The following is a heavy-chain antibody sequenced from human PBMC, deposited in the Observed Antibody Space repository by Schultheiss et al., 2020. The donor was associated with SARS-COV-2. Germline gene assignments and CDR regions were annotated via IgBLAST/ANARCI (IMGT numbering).Heavy chain of an antibody. D-gene: IGHD2-15*01. CDR2: INPNSGAT. Sequence: ASVKVSCKASGYTFTSYGISWVRQAPGQGLEWMGRINPNSGATNYAQKFQGRVTMTRDTSTSTAYMELTSLTSDDTAVYYCARMEGSSLFRDDGMDVWGQGTTVTVSS. V-gene: IGHV1-2*06. CDR3: ARMEGSSLFRDDGMDV. CDR1: GYTFTSYG. J-gene: IGHJ6*02.